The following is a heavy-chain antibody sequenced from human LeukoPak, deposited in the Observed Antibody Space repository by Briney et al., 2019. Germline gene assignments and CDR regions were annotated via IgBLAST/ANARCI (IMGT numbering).Heavy chain of an antibody. V-gene: IGHV3-23*01. Sequence: GGSLRLSCEASGFSFSGYAMSWVRQAPGKGLDWVSGVSDSGVNTYYADSVKGRFTISRDNSKNTLYLQMNSLRAEDTAVYYCAKGGIAAAGTIDYWGQGTLVTVSS. J-gene: IGHJ4*02. CDR1: GFSFSGYA. D-gene: IGHD6-13*01. CDR3: AKGGIAAAGTIDY. CDR2: VSDSGVNT.